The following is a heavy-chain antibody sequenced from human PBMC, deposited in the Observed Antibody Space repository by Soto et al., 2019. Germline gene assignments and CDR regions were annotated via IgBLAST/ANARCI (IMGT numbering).Heavy chain of an antibody. CDR2: IYYSGST. CDR1: GGSISSGGYY. CDR3: ARWVGATSFDY. Sequence: QVQLQESGPGLVKPSQTLSLTCTVSGGSISSGGYYWSWIRQHPGKGLEWIGYIYYSGSTYYNPSLKSRLTISVDTSKNPFSLKLRSVTAADTAVYYCARWVGATSFDYWGQGTLVTVSS. D-gene: IGHD1-26*01. J-gene: IGHJ4*02. V-gene: IGHV4-31*03.